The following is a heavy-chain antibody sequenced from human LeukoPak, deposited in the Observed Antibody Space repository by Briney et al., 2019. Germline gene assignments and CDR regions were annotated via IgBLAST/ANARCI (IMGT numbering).Heavy chain of an antibody. CDR3: ATTGTTENFDY. Sequence: SETLSLTCTVSGGSISSHYWTWIRQPPGKGLDWIGYIYSPGTTNYNPSLKSRVTISVDTSKNQFSLKLRTVTAADTAVYYCATTGTTENFDYWGQGTLVTVSS. CDR1: GGSISSHY. CDR2: IYSPGTT. J-gene: IGHJ4*02. V-gene: IGHV4-59*11. D-gene: IGHD1-7*01.